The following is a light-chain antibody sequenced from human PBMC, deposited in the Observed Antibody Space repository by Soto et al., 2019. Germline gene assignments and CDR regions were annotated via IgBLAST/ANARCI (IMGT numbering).Light chain of an antibody. J-gene: IGLJ1*01. CDR2: EVS. Sequence: QSALTQPASVSGSPGQSITISCTGTSSDVGSYNLVSWYQQHPGKAPKLMIYEVSKRPSGVSNRFSGSKSGNTASLTISGLQAEDEADYYCCSYAGSSTALYVFGTGNKVTVL. CDR1: SSDVGSYNL. V-gene: IGLV2-23*02. CDR3: CSYAGSSTALYV.